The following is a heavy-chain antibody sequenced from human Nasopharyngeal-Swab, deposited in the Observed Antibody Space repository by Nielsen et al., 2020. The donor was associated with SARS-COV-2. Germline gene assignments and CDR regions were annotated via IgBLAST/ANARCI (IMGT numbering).Heavy chain of an antibody. Sequence: WIRQPPGKGLEWIGSIYYSGSTYYNPSLKSRVTISVDTSKNQFSLKLSSVTAADTAVYYCARDQGIVGATSAFDIWGQGTMVTVSS. J-gene: IGHJ3*02. CDR3: ARDQGIVGATSAFDI. CDR2: IYYSGST. V-gene: IGHV4-39*07. D-gene: IGHD1-26*01.